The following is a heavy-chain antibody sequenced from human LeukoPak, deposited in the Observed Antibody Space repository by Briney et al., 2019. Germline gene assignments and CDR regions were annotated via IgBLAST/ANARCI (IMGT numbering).Heavy chain of an antibody. Sequence: GSLRLSCAASGFTFSSYAMSWVRQAPGKGLEWVSAISGSGGSTYYADSVKGRFTISRDNSKNTLYLQMNSLRAEDTAVYYCARESSSGWNFDYWGQGTLVTVSS. V-gene: IGHV3-23*01. D-gene: IGHD6-19*01. CDR3: ARESSSGWNFDY. J-gene: IGHJ4*02. CDR1: GFTFSSYA. CDR2: ISGSGGST.